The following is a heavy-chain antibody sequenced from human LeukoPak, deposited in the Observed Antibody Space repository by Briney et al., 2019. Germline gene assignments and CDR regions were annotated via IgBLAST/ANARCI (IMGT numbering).Heavy chain of an antibody. J-gene: IGHJ4*02. CDR2: ISAYNGYT. Sequence: GASVKVSCKASGYTFSNYGISWVRQAPGQGLEWVGWISAYNGYTDYAQKFQGRVTMTADTSTSTAYMELRSLESDDTAIYYCARCRDSSGSLVNFWGQGTLVTVSS. CDR3: ARCRDSSGSLVNF. V-gene: IGHV1-18*01. CDR1: GYTFSNYG. D-gene: IGHD6-19*01.